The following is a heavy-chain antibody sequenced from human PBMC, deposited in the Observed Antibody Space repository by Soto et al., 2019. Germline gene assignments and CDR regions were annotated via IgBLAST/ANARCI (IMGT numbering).Heavy chain of an antibody. CDR3: ARDAPSNRSSGGQQLVRWFDP. D-gene: IGHD6-13*01. V-gene: IGHV1-69*01. CDR2: IIPIFGTA. CDR1: GVTFSSYA. J-gene: IGHJ5*02. Sequence: QVQLVQAGAEVKKPGSSVKVSCKASGVTFSSYAISWVRQAPGQGLEWMGGIIPIFGTANYAQKFQGRVTITADESTSTAYMELSSLRSEDTAVYYCARDAPSNRSSGGQQLVRWFDPWGQGTLVTVSS.